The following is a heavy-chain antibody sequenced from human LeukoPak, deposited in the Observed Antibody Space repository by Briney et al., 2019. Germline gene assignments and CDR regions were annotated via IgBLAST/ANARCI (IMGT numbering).Heavy chain of an antibody. Sequence: PSETLSLTCAVYVGSFSGYYWSWIRQPPGKGLEWIGEINHSGSTNYNPSLKSRVTISVDTPKNQFSLKLSSVTAADTAVYYCARTVTEHYFDYWGQGTLVTVSS. V-gene: IGHV4-34*01. CDR1: VGSFSGYY. CDR2: INHSGST. CDR3: ARTVTEHYFDY. D-gene: IGHD1-14*01. J-gene: IGHJ4*02.